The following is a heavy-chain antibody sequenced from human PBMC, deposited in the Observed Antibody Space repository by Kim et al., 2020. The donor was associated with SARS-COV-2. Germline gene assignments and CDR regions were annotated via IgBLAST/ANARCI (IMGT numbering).Heavy chain of an antibody. CDR2: ISTSGGNT. Sequence: GFTFSTYGMTWVRQPPGKGLEWVSSISTSGGNTFYADSVKGRFTISRDNSKNTLYLQMNSLGAEDTAVYYCAKVPLRDGYSALDYWGQGTLAT. CDR3: AKVPLRDGYSALDY. D-gene: IGHD4-4*01. V-gene: IGHV3-23*01. CDR1: GFTFSTYG. J-gene: IGHJ4*02.